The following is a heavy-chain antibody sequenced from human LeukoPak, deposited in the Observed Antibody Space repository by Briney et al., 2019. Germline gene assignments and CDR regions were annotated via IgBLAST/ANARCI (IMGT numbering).Heavy chain of an antibody. CDR1: GFTFSSYG. V-gene: IGHV3-30*02. Sequence: SGGSLRLSCAASGFTFSSYGMHWVRQAPGKGLEWVAFIRYDGSNKYYADSVKGRFTISRDNSKNTLCLQMNSLRAEDTAVYYCAKDPFEEYYFDYWGQGTLVTVSS. D-gene: IGHD3-10*01. J-gene: IGHJ4*02. CDR2: IRYDGSNK. CDR3: AKDPFEEYYFDY.